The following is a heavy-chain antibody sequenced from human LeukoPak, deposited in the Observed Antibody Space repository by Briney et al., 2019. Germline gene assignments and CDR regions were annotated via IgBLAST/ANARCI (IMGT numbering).Heavy chain of an antibody. D-gene: IGHD3-22*01. V-gene: IGHV4-34*01. CDR1: GGSFSGYY. CDR3: ARERDSSGYYYRGFGIDC. Sequence: SETLSLTCAVDGGSFSGYYWSWIRQPPGKGREWIGEINHSGSTNYNPSLKSRVTISVDTSKNQSSLKLSSVTAADTAVYYCARERDSSGYYYRGFGIDCWGQGTLVTVSS. CDR2: INHSGST. J-gene: IGHJ4*02.